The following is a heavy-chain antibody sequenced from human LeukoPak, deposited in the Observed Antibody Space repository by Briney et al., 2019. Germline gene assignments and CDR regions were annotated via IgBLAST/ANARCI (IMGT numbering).Heavy chain of an antibody. CDR2: INPNSGGT. CDR1: GYTFTGYY. V-gene: IGHV1-2*02. D-gene: IGHD6-19*01. J-gene: IGHJ3*02. Sequence: GASVKVSCKASGYTFTGYYMHWVRQAPAQGLEWMGWINPNSGGTNYAQKFQGRVTMTRDTSMSTAYMELSRLRSDDTAVYYCAVSSHGYSSGWYEDAFDIWGQGTMVTVSS. CDR3: AVSSHGYSSGWYEDAFDI.